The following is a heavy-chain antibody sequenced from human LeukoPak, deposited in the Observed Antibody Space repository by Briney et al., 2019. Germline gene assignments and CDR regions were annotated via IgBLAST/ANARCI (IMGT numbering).Heavy chain of an antibody. D-gene: IGHD3-16*02. CDR1: GYTLTELS. J-gene: IGHJ5*02. CDR3: ATVAHYDYVWGSYRYWFDP. V-gene: IGHV1-24*01. CDR2: FDPEDGET. Sequence: ASVKVSCKVSGYTLTELSMHWVRQAPGKGLEWMGGFDPEDGETIYAQKFQGRVTMTEDTSTDTAYMELSSLRSEDTAVYYCATVAHYDYVWGSYRYWFDPWGQGTLVTVSS.